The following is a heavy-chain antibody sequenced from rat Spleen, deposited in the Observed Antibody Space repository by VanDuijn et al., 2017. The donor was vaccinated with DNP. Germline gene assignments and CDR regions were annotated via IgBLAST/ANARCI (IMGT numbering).Heavy chain of an antibody. J-gene: IGHJ4*01. CDR1: GFTFSDYY. CDR3: ARHWNSGYGAMDA. V-gene: IGHV5-22*01. CDR2: IRYDGGST. Sequence: EVQLVESGGGLVQPGRSLKLSCAASGFTFSDYYMAWVRQAPTRGLEWVAYIRYDGGSTYYGDSVKGRFTVSRDNAKSTLYLQMDSLRSEDTATYYCARHWNSGYGAMDAWGQGTSVTVSS. D-gene: IGHD4-3*01.